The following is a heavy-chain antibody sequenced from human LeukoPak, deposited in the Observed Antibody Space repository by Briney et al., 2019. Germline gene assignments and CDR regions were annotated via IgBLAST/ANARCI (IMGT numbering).Heavy chain of an antibody. CDR3: ARGPPFSGRVDY. D-gene: IGHD2-15*01. J-gene: IGHJ4*02. CDR1: GGSISSGGYY. CDR2: IYYSGST. Sequence: SQTLSLTCTVSGGSISSGGYYWSWIRQHPGKGLEWIGYIYYSGSTYYNPSLKSRVTISVDTSKNQFSLKLSSVTAADTAVYYCARGPPFSGRVDYWAREPWSPSPQ. V-gene: IGHV4-31*03.